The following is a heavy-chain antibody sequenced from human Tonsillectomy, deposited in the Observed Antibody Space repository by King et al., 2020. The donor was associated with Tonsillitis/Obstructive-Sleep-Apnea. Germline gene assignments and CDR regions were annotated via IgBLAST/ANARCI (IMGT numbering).Heavy chain of an antibody. D-gene: IGHD3-10*01. CDR3: ARGIIILESAFDV. J-gene: IGHJ3*01. V-gene: IGHV5-10-1*01. CDR1: GYRFTNYW. Sequence: DVQLVQSGAEVKKPGESLRISCKGSGYRFTNYWIRWVRQMPGKGLEWRGQMDPSDSYTDYSPSFQGHVTTSADKAISTAYMQLRSLKASDTAMYYCARGIIILESAFDVWGQGTMVTVSS. CDR2: MDPSDSYT.